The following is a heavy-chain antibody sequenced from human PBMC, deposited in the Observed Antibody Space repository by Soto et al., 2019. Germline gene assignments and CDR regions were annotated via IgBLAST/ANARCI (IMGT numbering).Heavy chain of an antibody. D-gene: IGHD3-10*01. CDR1: GFTFSSYV. CDR2: ITSSGGGT. V-gene: IGHV3-23*01. Sequence: GGSLRLSCAASGFTFSSYVMSWVRQAPGKGLEWVSSITSSGGGTYYADSVKGRFTVSRDNSKNTVYLQMNSLRAEDTAVYYCAKTPVTRWFDPWGQGTLVTVSS. CDR3: AKTPVTRWFDP. J-gene: IGHJ5*02.